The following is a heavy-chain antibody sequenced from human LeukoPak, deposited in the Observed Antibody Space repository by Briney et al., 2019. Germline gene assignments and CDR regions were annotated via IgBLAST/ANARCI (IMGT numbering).Heavy chain of an antibody. Sequence: GGSLSLSCAASGFTFSSYEMTWVRQAPGKGLEWVSYISSSSSTIYYADSVKGRFTISRDNAKNSLYLQMNSLRAEDTAVYYCARVVPGWRWELLIDYWGQGTLVTVSS. CDR3: ARVVPGWRWELLIDY. J-gene: IGHJ4*02. D-gene: IGHD1-26*01. CDR2: ISSSSSTI. CDR1: GFTFSSYE. V-gene: IGHV3-48*03.